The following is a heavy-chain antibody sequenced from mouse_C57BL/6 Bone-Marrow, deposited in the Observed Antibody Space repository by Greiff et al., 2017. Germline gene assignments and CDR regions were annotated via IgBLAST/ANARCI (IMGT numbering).Heavy chain of an antibody. V-gene: IGHV5-15*01. D-gene: IGHD2-12*01. J-gene: IGHJ3*01. CDR2: ISNLAYSI. Sequence: EVQGVESGGGLVQPGGSLKLSCAASGFTFSDYGMAWVRPAPRKGPEWVAFISNLAYSIYYADTVTCRFTISREKAKNTLYLEVSSLRTEDTALYYGARRGKYDGGFADWGQGTLVTVSA. CDR3: ARRGKYDGGFAD. CDR1: GFTFSDYG.